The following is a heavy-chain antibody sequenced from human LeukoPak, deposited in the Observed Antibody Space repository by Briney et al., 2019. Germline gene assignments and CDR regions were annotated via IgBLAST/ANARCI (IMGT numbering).Heavy chain of an antibody. CDR3: ARELWFGEFYFDY. D-gene: IGHD3-10*01. V-gene: IGHV1-2*02. CDR2: INPNSGGT. J-gene: IGHJ4*02. CDR1: GYIFTGYY. Sequence: ASVRVSCTASGYIFTGYYMHWMRQAPGQGLEWMGWINPNSGGTNYAQKFQGRVTMTRDTFISTVYMDLSRLRSDDTAVYCARELWFGEFYFDYWGQGTLVTVSS.